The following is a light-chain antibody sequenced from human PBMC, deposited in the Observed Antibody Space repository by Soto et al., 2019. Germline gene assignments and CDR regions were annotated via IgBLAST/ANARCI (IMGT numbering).Light chain of an antibody. CDR2: DAS. V-gene: IGKV3-11*01. CDR1: QSVSYF. CDR3: QQSYSTPFS. Sequence: EIVLTQTPATLSLFPGERATLSCRASQSVSYFLAWYQQKPGQAPGLLISDASNRATGIPARFSGSGSGTDFTLTISSVEPEDFATYFCQQSYSTPFSFGQGTRL. J-gene: IGKJ2*01.